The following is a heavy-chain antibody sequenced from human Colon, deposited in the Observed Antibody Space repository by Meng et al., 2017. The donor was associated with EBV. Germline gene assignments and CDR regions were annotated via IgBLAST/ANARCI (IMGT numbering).Heavy chain of an antibody. J-gene: IGHJ5*02. CDR1: GGSISSGDYY. CDR2: IYYSGST. V-gene: IGHV4-30-4*01. D-gene: IGHD4-17*01. Sequence: QAQLQEACPGLVQPSQTLSLTCTVSGGSISSGDYYWSWIRQPPGKGLEWIGYIYYSGSTYSNASLKSRVTISIDRSKNQFSLKLSSVTAADTAVYYCARDRKHYGERGWFDPWGQGTLVTVSS. CDR3: ARDRKHYGERGWFDP.